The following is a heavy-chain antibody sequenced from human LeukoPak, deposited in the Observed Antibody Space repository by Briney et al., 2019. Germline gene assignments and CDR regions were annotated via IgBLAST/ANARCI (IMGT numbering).Heavy chain of an antibody. J-gene: IGHJ4*02. CDR2: ISAYNGNT. D-gene: IGHD3-10*01. V-gene: IGHV1-18*01. CDR3: ARTVENYGSGSYYPNYFDY. CDR1: GYTFTGYG. Sequence: ASVKVSCKASGYTFTGYGISGVRQAPGRGLEWMGCISAYNGNTNYAQKLQGRVTMTTDTSTSTAYMELRCLRSDDTAVYYCARTVENYGSGSYYPNYFDYWGQGTLVTVSS.